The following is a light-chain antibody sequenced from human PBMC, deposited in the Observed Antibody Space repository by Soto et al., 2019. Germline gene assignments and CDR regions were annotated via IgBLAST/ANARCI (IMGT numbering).Light chain of an antibody. V-gene: IGKV3-20*01. CDR1: HSLISSY. CDR2: GAS. CDR3: QHYGSSVLT. Sequence: EIVLTQSPGTLSLSPGEGASLSCRASHSLISSYIAWYQQKPGQAPRLLIFGASSRATGIPDRFSGSGSGTDFTFTISRLEPEDFAVYYCQHYGSSVLTFGPGTKVDIK. J-gene: IGKJ3*01.